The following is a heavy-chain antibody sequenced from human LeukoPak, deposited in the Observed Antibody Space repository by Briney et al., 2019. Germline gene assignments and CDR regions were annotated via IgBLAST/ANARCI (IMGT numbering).Heavy chain of an antibody. CDR3: ARCYDSSGYVCHAFDI. D-gene: IGHD3-22*01. CDR2: IYYSGST. J-gene: IGHJ3*02. V-gene: IGHV4-39*07. Sequence: SETLSLTCTVSGGSISSSSYYWGWIRQPPGKGLEWIGSIYYSGSTYYNPSLKSRVTISVDTSKNQFSLKLSSVTAADTAVYYCARCYDSSGYVCHAFDIWGQGTMVTVSS. CDR1: GGSISSSSYY.